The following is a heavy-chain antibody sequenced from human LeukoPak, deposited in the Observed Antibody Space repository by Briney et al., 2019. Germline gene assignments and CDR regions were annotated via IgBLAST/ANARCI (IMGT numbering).Heavy chain of an antibody. CDR1: GGSISSYY. CDR2: IYYSGST. J-gene: IGHJ4*02. Sequence: SETLSLTCTVSGGSISSYYWSWIRQPPGKGLEWIGYIYYSGSTNYNPSLKSRVTISVDTSKNQFSLKLSSVTAADTAVYYCARGDHSSGWYDYWGQGTLVTVSS. D-gene: IGHD6-19*01. CDR3: ARGDHSSGWYDY. V-gene: IGHV4-59*01.